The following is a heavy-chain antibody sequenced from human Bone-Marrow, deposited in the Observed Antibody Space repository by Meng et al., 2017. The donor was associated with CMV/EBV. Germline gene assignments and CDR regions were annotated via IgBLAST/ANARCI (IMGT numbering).Heavy chain of an antibody. CDR3: ARVLKPLIPREPRCWLDP. J-gene: IGHJ5*02. D-gene: IGHD1-26*01. V-gene: IGHV3-21*01. CDR2: ISSSSSYI. Sequence: GESLKISCVASGFTFSSYTMNWVRQAPGKGLEWVSSISSSSSYIYYADSVKGRFTISRDNAKNALYLQMNSLRAEDTAVYYCARVLKPLIPREPRCWLDPWGQGTQVTVSS. CDR1: GFTFSSYT.